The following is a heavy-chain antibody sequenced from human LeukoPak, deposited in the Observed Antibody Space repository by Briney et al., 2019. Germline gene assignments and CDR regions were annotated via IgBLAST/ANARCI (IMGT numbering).Heavy chain of an antibody. J-gene: IGHJ3*02. CDR3: ARDPSPLMTTVVRDDAFDI. V-gene: IGHV4-39*07. Sequence: PSETLSLTCSVSGGSISSSSYYWGWIRQPPGKGLEWIGSIYYSGSTYYNPSLKSRVTISVDTSKNQFSLKLSSVTAADTAVYYCARDPSPLMTTVVRDDAFDIWGQGTMVTVSS. CDR1: GGSISSSSYY. D-gene: IGHD4-23*01. CDR2: IYYSGST.